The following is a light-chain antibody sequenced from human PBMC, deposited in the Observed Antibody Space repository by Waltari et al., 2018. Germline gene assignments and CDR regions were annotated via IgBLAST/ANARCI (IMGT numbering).Light chain of an antibody. J-gene: IGKJ2*01. Sequence: EFVLTQSPGTLSLSPGERATLSCRASQSVYSIYVAWYQQKPGQAPTLLIYGSAQRATGIADRFTASGSGTDFSLTISSLEAEDFAVYYCQQYGGSPPYAFGQGTRLELK. CDR1: QSVYSIY. CDR3: QQYGGSPPYA. CDR2: GSA. V-gene: IGKV3-20*01.